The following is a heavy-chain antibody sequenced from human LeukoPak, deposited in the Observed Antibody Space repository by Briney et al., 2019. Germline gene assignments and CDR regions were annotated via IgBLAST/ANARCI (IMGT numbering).Heavy chain of an antibody. CDR3: ARIYSDAFDI. CDR1: GFTFSSYE. Sequence: PGGSLRLSCAASGFTFSSYEMNSVRQAPGKGLEWVSYISSSGSTIYYADSVKGRFTISRDNAKNSLYLQMNSLRAEDTAVYYCARIYSDAFDIWGQGTMVTVSS. V-gene: IGHV3-48*03. CDR2: ISSSGSTI. J-gene: IGHJ3*02. D-gene: IGHD6-13*01.